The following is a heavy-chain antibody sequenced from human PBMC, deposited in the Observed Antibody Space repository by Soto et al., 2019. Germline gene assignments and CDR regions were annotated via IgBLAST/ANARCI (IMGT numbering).Heavy chain of an antibody. CDR1: GGTFSSYA. CDR3: VRVGRYYDFWCGYFSRNPDCGMDV. J-gene: IGHJ6*02. CDR2: IIPIFGTA. Sequence: QVQLVQSGAEVKKPGSSVKVSCKASGGTFSSYAISWVRQAPGQGLEWMGGIIPIFGTANYAQKFQGRVTITMDDSTSTAYMELSSLRSEDTAVYYGVRVGRYYDFWCGYFSRNPDCGMDVWGPGTTVTVSS. V-gene: IGHV1-69*01. D-gene: IGHD3-3*01.